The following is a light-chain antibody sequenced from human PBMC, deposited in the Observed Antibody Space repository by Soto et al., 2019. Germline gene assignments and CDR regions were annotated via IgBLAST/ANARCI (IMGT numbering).Light chain of an antibody. V-gene: IGKV3-15*01. CDR3: QQYNNWPRT. CDR1: QSVSSN. CDR2: GAS. J-gene: IGKJ1*01. Sequence: EILMTQSPATLSVSPGERDTLSCRASQSVSSNLAWYQQKPGQAPRLLIYGASTRATGIPARFSGSGSGTEFTLTISILQSEDFAVYYCQQYNNWPRTFGQGTKVDI.